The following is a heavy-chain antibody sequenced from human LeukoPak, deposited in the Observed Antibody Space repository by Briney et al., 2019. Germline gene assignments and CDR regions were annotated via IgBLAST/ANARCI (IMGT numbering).Heavy chain of an antibody. Sequence: GSSVKVSCKASGGTFSSYAISWVRQAPGQGLEWMGGIIPIFGTANYAQKFQGRVTITADESTSTAYMELSSLRSEDTAVYYCARLPLDIVVVPAAMGHYYYYGMDVWGKGTTVTVSS. D-gene: IGHD2-2*01. CDR1: GGTFSSYA. V-gene: IGHV1-69*01. CDR3: ARLPLDIVVVPAAMGHYYYYGMDV. CDR2: IIPIFGTA. J-gene: IGHJ6*04.